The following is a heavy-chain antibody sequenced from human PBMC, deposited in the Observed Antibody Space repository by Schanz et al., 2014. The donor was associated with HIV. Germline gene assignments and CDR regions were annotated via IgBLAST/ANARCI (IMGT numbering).Heavy chain of an antibody. Sequence: QVQLVESGGGVVQPGRSLRLSCAASGFTFNSYGMHWARQAPGKGLGGVSVISYDGVNKHFADSVKGRFTISRDNSKNTLYLQMNSLNIEDTAVYYCRGYRFYYGMDVWGQGTTVTVS. CDR3: RGYRFYYGMDV. D-gene: IGHD5-18*01. V-gene: IGHV3-33*05. CDR1: GFTFNSYG. CDR2: ISYDGVNK. J-gene: IGHJ6*02.